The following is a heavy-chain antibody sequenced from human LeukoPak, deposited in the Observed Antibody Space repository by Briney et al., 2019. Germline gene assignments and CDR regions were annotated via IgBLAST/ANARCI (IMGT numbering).Heavy chain of an antibody. CDR2: IYASGST. V-gene: IGHV4-59*01. J-gene: IGHJ3*02. D-gene: IGHD1-26*01. CDR3: ARGGIVGATRGDAFDI. CDR1: GGSFSSYY. Sequence: SETLSLTCTVSGGSFSSYYWSWIRQPPGKGLEWIGYIYASGSTNYNPSLKSRVTISVDTSKNQFSLKVNSVTAADTAVYYCARGGIVGATRGDAFDIWGQGTMVTVPS.